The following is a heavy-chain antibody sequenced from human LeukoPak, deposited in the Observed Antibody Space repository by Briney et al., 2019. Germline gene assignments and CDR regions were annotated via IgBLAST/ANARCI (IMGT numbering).Heavy chain of an antibody. CDR2: INPNSGGT. V-gene: IGHV1-2*02. CDR3: ARVNYRSGFFRNFYYYGMDV. D-gene: IGHD6-19*01. CDR1: GYTFSDYY. Sequence: ASVKVSCKASGYTFSDYYIHWVRQGPGHGLEWMGWINPNSGGTDYAQRFQGRVTITRETSNTTAYMELSRMRSDDTAVYYCARVNYRSGFFRNFYYYGMDVWGQGTTVTVSS. J-gene: IGHJ6*02.